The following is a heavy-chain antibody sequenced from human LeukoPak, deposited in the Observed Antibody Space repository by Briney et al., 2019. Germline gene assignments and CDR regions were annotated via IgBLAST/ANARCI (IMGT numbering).Heavy chain of an antibody. D-gene: IGHD3-10*01. J-gene: IGHJ4*02. Sequence: AGGSLRLSCAASAFTFSHYGMYWVRQAPGKGLVWVSRINTDGSSTSYADSVKGRFTISRDNAKNTLYLQMNSLRAEDTAVYYCARGIGGPTPGNYWGQGTLVTVSS. CDR3: ARGIGGPTPGNY. CDR2: INTDGSST. V-gene: IGHV3-74*01. CDR1: AFTFSHYG.